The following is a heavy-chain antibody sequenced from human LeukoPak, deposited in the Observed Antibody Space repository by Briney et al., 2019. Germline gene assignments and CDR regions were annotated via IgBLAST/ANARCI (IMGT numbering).Heavy chain of an antibody. Sequence: GESLKISCKASGYSFTNYWIGWARQIPGRGLEWMGTIFPGDSDTRYSPSFQGQVTMSADSSSSTAYLQWISLQASDTAMYYCATSSASRSSDYFDNWGQGTLVTVSS. D-gene: IGHD6-6*01. CDR2: IFPGDSDT. J-gene: IGHJ4*02. CDR1: GYSFTNYW. V-gene: IGHV5-51*01. CDR3: ATSSASRSSDYFDN.